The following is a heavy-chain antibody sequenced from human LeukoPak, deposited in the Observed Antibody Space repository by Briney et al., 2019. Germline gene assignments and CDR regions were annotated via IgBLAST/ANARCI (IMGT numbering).Heavy chain of an antibody. J-gene: IGHJ4*02. Sequence: ETLSLTCAVSGGSISSSNYYWGWIRQAPGKGLEWVSSISGSNSYIFYADSVKGRFTVSRDNAKDSLYLQMNSLRAEDTAVYYCARALTTLTYEGYWGQGTLVTVSS. CDR2: ISGSNSYI. V-gene: IGHV3-21*01. CDR3: ARALTTLTYEGY. D-gene: IGHD1-1*01. CDR1: GGSISSSN.